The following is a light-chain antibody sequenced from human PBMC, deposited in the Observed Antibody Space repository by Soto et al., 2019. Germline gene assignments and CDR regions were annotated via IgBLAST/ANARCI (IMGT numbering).Light chain of an antibody. CDR2: GNS. V-gene: IGLV1-40*01. CDR3: QSYDSSLSGYV. Sequence: QSVLTQPPSVSGAPGQRVTISCTGSSSNIGACYDVHWYQQLPGTAPKLLIYGNSNRPSGVPDRFSGSKSGTSASLAITGLQAEDEANYYCQSYDSSLSGYVFGTGTKPTVL. J-gene: IGLJ1*01. CDR1: SSNIGACYD.